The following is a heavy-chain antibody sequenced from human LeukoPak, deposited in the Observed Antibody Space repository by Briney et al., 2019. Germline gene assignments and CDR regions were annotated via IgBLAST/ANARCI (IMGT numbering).Heavy chain of an antibody. CDR2: ISSSSSYI. CDR3: ASLGKYDFWSGYYYLEYFQH. J-gene: IGHJ1*01. D-gene: IGHD3-3*01. CDR1: GFTFSSYW. V-gene: IGHV3-21*01. Sequence: NPGGSLRLSCAASGFTFSSYWMSWVRQAPGKGLEWVSSISSSSSYIYYADSVKGRFTISRDNAKNSLYLQMNSLRAEDTAVYYCASLGKYDFWSGYYYLEYFQHWGQGTLVTVSS.